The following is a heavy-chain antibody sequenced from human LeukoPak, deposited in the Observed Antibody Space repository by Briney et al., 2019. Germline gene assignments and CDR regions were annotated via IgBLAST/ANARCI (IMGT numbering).Heavy chain of an antibody. J-gene: IGHJ3*02. CDR2: ISTYNGNS. CDR3: ARAGGWAREDYKGDAFDI. Sequence: ASVKVSCKASGYTFTNYGISWVRQAPGQGLEWMGWISTYNGNSNYAQKLQDRVTMITDTSTATAYLDLRNLRSDDTAVYYCARAGGWAREDYKGDAFDIWGQGTIVTVSS. D-gene: IGHD6-19*01. CDR1: GYTFTNYG. V-gene: IGHV1-18*01.